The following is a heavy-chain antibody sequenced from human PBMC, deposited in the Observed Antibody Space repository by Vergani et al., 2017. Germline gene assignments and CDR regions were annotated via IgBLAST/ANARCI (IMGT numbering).Heavy chain of an antibody. CDR2: ISSSSSYI. D-gene: IGHD6-13*01. CDR3: ARGGSWYDYYYYYGMDV. J-gene: IGHJ6*02. CDR1: GFTFSSYS. V-gene: IGHV3-21*01. Sequence: EVQLVESGGGLVKPGGSLRLSCAASGFTFSSYSMNWVRQAPGKGLEWVSSISSSSSYIYYADSVKGRFTISRDNAKNSLYLQMNRLRAEDTAVYYWARGGSWYDYYYYYGMDVWGQGTTVTVSS.